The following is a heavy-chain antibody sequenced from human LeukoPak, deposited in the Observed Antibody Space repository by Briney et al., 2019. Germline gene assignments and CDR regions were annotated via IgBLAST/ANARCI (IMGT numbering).Heavy chain of an antibody. V-gene: IGHV3-30*01. D-gene: IGHD3-10*01. CDR1: GFTFSSYA. CDR2: ISYDGSNK. Sequence: PGGSLRLSCAASGFTFSSYAMRWVRQAPGKGPEWVAVISYDGSNKYYADSVKGRFTISRDNSKNTLYLQMNSLRAEDMAVYYCARTSLCYYAFDIWGQGTMVTVSS. J-gene: IGHJ3*02. CDR3: ARTSLCYYAFDI.